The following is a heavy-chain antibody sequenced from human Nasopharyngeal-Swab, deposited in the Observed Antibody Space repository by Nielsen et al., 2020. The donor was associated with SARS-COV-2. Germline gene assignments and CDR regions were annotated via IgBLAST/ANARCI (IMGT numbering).Heavy chain of an antibody. D-gene: IGHD2-21*02. CDR2: INSDGSST. CDR1: GFTFSSYW. J-gene: IGHJ6*02. Sequence: GESLKISCAASGFTFSSYWMHWVRQAPGKGLVWVARINSDGSSTSYADSVKGRFTISRDNAKNTLYLQMNSLSAEDTAVSYCAREVVTARYYGMDVWGQGTTVTVSS. CDR3: AREVVTARYYGMDV. V-gene: IGHV3-74*01.